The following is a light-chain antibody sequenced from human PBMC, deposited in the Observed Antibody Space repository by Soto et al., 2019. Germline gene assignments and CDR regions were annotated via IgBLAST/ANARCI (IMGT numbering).Light chain of an antibody. CDR3: QQYNNWPPIT. J-gene: IGKJ5*01. CDR1: QSVSSY. Sequence: EIVSTQSPATLSLSPGERATLSCRHSQSVSSYLAWDQQKPGQAPPLLIYGASTRATGIPDRFSGSGSGTDFTLTIDRLEPEDFAVYYCQQYNNWPPITFGQGTRLEIK. V-gene: IGKV3-11*01. CDR2: GAS.